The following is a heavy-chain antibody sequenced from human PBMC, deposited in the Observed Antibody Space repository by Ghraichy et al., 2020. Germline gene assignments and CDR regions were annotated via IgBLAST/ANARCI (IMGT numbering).Heavy chain of an antibody. J-gene: IGHJ4*02. CDR2: ISSSGSTI. CDR3: ARDNRKNYYDSSGLEY. Sequence: GGSLRLSCAASGFTFSSYSMNWVRQAPGKGLEWVSYISSSGSTIYYAESVKGRFTISRDNAKNSLYLQMNSLRAEDTAVYDCARDNRKNYYDSSGLEYWGQGSLVTVTS. D-gene: IGHD3-22*01. CDR1: GFTFSSYS. V-gene: IGHV3-48*01.